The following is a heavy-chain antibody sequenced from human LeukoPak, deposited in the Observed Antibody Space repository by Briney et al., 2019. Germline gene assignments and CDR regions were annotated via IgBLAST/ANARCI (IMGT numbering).Heavy chain of an antibody. Sequence: ASVKVSCKASGYTFTSYAMHWVRQAPGQRLEWMGWINAGNGNTKYSQKFQGRVTITRDTSASTAYMELSSLRSEDTAVYYCARGDSSGYYGVYWGQGTLVTVSS. J-gene: IGHJ4*02. D-gene: IGHD3-22*01. V-gene: IGHV1-3*01. CDR3: ARGDSSGYYGVY. CDR1: GYTFTSYA. CDR2: INAGNGNT.